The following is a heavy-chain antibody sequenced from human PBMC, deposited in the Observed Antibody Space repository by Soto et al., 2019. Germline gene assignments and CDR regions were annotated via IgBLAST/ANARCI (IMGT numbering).Heavy chain of an antibody. CDR3: ARGIGVVPAAMEKRYYYYMDV. CDR2: IYHSGST. J-gene: IGHJ6*03. CDR1: SGSISSSNW. Sequence: QVQLQESGPGLVKPSGTLSLTCAVSSGSISSSNWWSWVRQPPGKGLEWMEEIYHSGSTNYNPSLKSRVTTSVDKSNNQFSLKLSSVTAADTAVYYCARGIGVVPAAMEKRYYYYMDVWGKGTTVTVSS. V-gene: IGHV4-4*02. D-gene: IGHD2-2*01.